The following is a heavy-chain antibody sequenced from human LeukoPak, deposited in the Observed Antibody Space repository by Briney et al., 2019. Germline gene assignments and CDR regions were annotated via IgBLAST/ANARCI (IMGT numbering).Heavy chain of an antibody. Sequence: GGPLRLSCAASGFTFSNAWMSWVRQAPGRGLEWVGRIKSKTDSGTTDYAAPVKGRFTISRDDSKNTLYLQMNSLKTEDTAVYYCTTGAVLRFLEWLLPFDYWGQGTWSPSPQ. V-gene: IGHV3-15*01. D-gene: IGHD3-3*01. J-gene: IGHJ4*02. CDR2: IKSKTDSGTT. CDR1: GFTFSNAW. CDR3: TTGAVLRFLEWLLPFDY.